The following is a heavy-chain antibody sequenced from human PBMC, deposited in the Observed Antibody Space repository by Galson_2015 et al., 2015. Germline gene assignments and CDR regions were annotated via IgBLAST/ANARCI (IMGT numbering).Heavy chain of an antibody. Sequence: SLRLFCAASGFTFDDYAMHWVRHAPGKGLEWVSGISWNSGSIGYADSVKGRFTISRDNAKNSLYLQMNNLRAEDTALYYCARDMIPVVIGSFDLWGQGTLVTVSS. V-gene: IGHV3-9*01. J-gene: IGHJ5*02. CDR2: ISWNSGSI. CDR1: GFTFDDYA. CDR3: ARDMIPVVIGSFDL. D-gene: IGHD3-10*01.